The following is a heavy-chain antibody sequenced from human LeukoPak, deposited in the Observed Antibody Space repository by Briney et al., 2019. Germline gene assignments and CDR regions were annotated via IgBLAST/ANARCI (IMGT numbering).Heavy chain of an antibody. CDR3: ARGGPQWLVPYYFDY. CDR1: GGSFSGYY. V-gene: IGHV4-34*01. CDR2: INHSGST. Sequence: SETLSLTCAVYGGSFSGYYWSWILQPPGKGLEWIGEINHSGSTNYNPSLKSRVTISVDTSKNQFSLKLSSVTAADTAVYYCARGGPQWLVPYYFDYWGQGTLVTVSS. J-gene: IGHJ4*02. D-gene: IGHD6-19*01.